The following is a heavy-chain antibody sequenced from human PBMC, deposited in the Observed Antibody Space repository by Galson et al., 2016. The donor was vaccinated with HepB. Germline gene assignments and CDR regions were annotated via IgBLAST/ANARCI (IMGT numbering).Heavy chain of an antibody. D-gene: IGHD6-19*01. CDR2: VHHSGSA. CDR1: GASINSGNW. J-gene: IGHJ4*02. V-gene: IGHV4-4*01. Sequence: ETLSLTCAVSGASINSGNWWSWVHQPPGKGLEWIGEVHHSGSANYSPSLKSRVTLSVDQSRNQFSLNLDSVTAADTAVYFCAYSTGWYRFDYWGQGTLVTVSS. CDR3: AYSTGWYRFDY.